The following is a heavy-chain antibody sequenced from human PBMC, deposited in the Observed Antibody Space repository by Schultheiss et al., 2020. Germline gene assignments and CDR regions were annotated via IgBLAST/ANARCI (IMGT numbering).Heavy chain of an antibody. D-gene: IGHD1-26*01. J-gene: IGHJ6*02. CDR3: ARVILGATFYYYGLDV. CDR2: INPNSGGT. CDR1: GYTFSGYY. Sequence: ASVKVSCKASGYTFSGYYIHWVRQAPGQGLEWMGWINPNSGGTNYAQKFQGRVTMTRDTSISTAYMELSWLRSDDTALYYCARVILGATFYYYGLDVWGQGTTVTVSS. V-gene: IGHV1-2*02.